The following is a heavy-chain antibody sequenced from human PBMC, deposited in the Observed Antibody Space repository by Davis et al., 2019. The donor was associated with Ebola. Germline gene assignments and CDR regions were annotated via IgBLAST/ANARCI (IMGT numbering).Heavy chain of an antibody. V-gene: IGHV4-61*01. Sequence: PSETLSLTCTVSGGSVSSGSYYWSWIRQPPGKGLEWIGYIYYSGSTNYNPSLKSRVTISVDTSKNQFSLKLSSVTAADTAVYYCARNYYGSGSYYNVGYWGQGTLVTVSS. CDR1: GGSVSSGSYY. CDR3: ARNYYGSGSYYNVGY. CDR2: IYYSGST. D-gene: IGHD3-10*01. J-gene: IGHJ4*02.